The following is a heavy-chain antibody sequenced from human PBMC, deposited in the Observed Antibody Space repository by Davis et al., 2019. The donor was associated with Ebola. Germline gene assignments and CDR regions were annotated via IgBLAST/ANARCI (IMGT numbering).Heavy chain of an antibody. D-gene: IGHD2-15*01. J-gene: IGHJ4*02. CDR2: FDPEDGET. V-gene: IGHV1-24*01. CDR3: ATPIYCSGGSCYTRPFFDY. Sequence: ASVKVSCKVSGYSLSELSMHWVRQAPGKGLEWMGGFDPEDGETIYAQKFQGRVTMTEDTSTDTAYMELSSLRSEDTAVYYCATPIYCSGGSCYTRPFFDYWGQGTLVTVSS. CDR1: GYSLSELS.